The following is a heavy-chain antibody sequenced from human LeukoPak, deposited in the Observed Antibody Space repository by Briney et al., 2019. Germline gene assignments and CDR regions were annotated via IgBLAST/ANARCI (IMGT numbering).Heavy chain of an antibody. V-gene: IGHV1-69*13. J-gene: IGHJ4*02. CDR2: TIPIFGTA. CDR1: GGTFSSYA. CDR3: ARVNKGDYYFDY. D-gene: IGHD1/OR15-1a*01. Sequence: SVKVSCKASGGTFSSYAISWVRQAPGQGLEWMGGTIPIFGTANYAQKFQGRVTITADESTSTAYMELSSLRSEDTAVYYCARVNKGDYYFDYWGQGTLVTVSS.